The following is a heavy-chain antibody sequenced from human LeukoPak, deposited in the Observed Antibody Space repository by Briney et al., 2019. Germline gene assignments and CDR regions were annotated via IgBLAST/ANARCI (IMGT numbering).Heavy chain of an antibody. CDR1: GYTFTGYH. CDR3: ARGYCTGGSCSGAWFDP. Sequence: GASVKVSGKASGYTFTGYHMHWVRQAPGQGLEWMGWINPNSGGTNYAEKFQGRVTMTRDTSIDTAYIELNRLRSDDTAVYYCARGYCTGGSCSGAWFDPWGQGTLVTVSS. J-gene: IGHJ5*02. CDR2: INPNSGGT. V-gene: IGHV1-2*02. D-gene: IGHD2-15*01.